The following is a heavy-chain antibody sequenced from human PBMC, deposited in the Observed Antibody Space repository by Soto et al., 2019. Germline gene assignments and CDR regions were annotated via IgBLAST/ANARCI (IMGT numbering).Heavy chain of an antibody. J-gene: IGHJ3*02. D-gene: IGHD3-22*01. Sequence: SGPTLVIPTQTLTLTCTFSGFSLSTSGVGVGWIRQPPGKALEWLALIYWDDDKRYSPSLKSRLTITRDTSKNQVVLTMTNMDPVDTATYYCAHRVVGYYDSSGYTLDISGRGTMVTGSS. CDR1: GFSLSTSGVG. CDR2: IYWDDDK. V-gene: IGHV2-5*02. CDR3: AHRVVGYYDSSGYTLDI.